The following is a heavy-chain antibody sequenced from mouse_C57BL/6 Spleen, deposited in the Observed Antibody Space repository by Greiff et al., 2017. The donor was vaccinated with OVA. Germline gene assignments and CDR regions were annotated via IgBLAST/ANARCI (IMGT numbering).Heavy chain of an antibody. Sequence: QVQLQQPGTELVKPGASVKLSCKASGYTFTSYWMHWVKQRPGQGLEWIGNINPSNGGTNYNEKFKSKATLTVDKSSSTAYMQLSSLTSEDSAVYDCARGGCSSGPVAYWGQGTLVTVSA. CDR2: INPSNGGT. D-gene: IGHD3-2*02. V-gene: IGHV1-53*01. J-gene: IGHJ3*01. CDR1: GYTFTSYW. CDR3: ARGGCSSGPVAY.